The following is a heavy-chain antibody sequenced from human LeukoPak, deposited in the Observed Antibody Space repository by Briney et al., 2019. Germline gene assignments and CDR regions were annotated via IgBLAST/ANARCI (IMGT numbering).Heavy chain of an antibody. V-gene: IGHV4-61*02. Sequence: KSSETLSLTCTVSGGSISSGSYYWNWIRQPAGKGLEWIGRIYTSGSTNYNPSLKSRVTISVDTSKNQFSLKLSSVTAADTAVYYCASRFYGSGSMLEDYWGQGTLVTVSS. CDR2: IYTSGST. CDR3: ASRFYGSGSMLEDY. J-gene: IGHJ4*02. CDR1: GGSISSGSYY. D-gene: IGHD3-10*01.